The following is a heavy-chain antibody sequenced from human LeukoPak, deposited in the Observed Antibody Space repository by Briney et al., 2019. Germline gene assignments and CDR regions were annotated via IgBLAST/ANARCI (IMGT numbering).Heavy chain of an antibody. Sequence: ASVKVSCKASGYTFTSYGISWVRQAPGQGLEWMGWISAYNGNTNYAQKLQGRVTMTRDTSTSTVYMELSSLRSEDTAVYYCARTSGVVPAATYYYYYYMDVWGKGTTVTVSS. CDR1: GYTFTSYG. V-gene: IGHV1-18*01. D-gene: IGHD2-2*01. CDR3: ARTSGVVPAATYYYYYYMDV. CDR2: ISAYNGNT. J-gene: IGHJ6*03.